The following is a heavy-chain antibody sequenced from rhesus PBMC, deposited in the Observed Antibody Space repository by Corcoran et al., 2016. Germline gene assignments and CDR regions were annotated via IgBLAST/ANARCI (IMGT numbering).Heavy chain of an antibody. J-gene: IGHJ5-2*02. CDR2: IYGGSGST. V-gene: IGHV4-127*01. CDR3: ARSTRNSLDV. CDR1: GYSISSGYG. Sequence: QVQLQESGPGLVKPSETLSLTCAVSGYSISSGYGWGWIRQPPGKGLEWIGQIYGGSGSTYYNPSLKSRVTVSKDTSKNQFSLKLSSVTAADTAVYYCARSTRNSLDVWGRGVLVTVSS.